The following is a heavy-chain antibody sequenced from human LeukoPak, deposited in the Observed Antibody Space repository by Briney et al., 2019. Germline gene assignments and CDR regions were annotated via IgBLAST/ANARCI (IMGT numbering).Heavy chain of an antibody. CDR1: GFTFSDYY. CDR3: ARGRDGYNSGAFDI. D-gene: IGHD5-24*01. J-gene: IGHJ3*02. Sequence: PGGSLRLSCAASGFTFSDYYMSWIRQAPGEGLEWVSYISSSGSTIYYADSVKGRFTISRDSAKNSLYLQMNSLRAEDTAVYSCARGRDGYNSGAFDIWGQGTMVTVSS. CDR2: ISSSGSTI. V-gene: IGHV3-11*04.